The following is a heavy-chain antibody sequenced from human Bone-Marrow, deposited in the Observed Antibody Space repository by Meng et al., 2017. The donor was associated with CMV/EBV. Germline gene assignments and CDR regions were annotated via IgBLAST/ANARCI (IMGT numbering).Heavy chain of an antibody. CDR2: IRYDGSNK. CDR1: GFTFSSYG. J-gene: IGHJ1*01. D-gene: IGHD6-19*01. CDR3: AREPAVAGTRYFQH. V-gene: IGHV3-30*02. Sequence: GESLKISCAASGFTFSSYGMHWVRQAPGKGLEWVAFIRYDGSNKYYADSVKGRFTISRDNAKNSLYLQMNSLRAEDTAVYYCAREPAVAGTRYFQHWGQGTLVTVSS.